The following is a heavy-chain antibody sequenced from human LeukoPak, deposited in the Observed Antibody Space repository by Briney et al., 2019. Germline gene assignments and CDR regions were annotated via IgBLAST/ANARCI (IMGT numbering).Heavy chain of an antibody. CDR2: ISSSSSYI. D-gene: IGHD2-15*01. CDR1: GFTFSSYS. Sequence: GGSLRLSCAASGFTFSSYSMNWVRQAPGKGLEWVSSISSSSSYIYYADSVKGRFTISRDNSKNTLYLQMNSLRAEDTAVYYCARTTGYCSGGSCYSGGYYYYYGMDVWGQGTAVTVSS. CDR3: ARTTGYCSGGSCYSGGYYYYYGMDV. V-gene: IGHV3-21*01. J-gene: IGHJ6*02.